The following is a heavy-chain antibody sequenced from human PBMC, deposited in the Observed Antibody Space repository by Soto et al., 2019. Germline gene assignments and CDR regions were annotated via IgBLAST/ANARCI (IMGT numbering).Heavy chain of an antibody. Sequence: QVQLVQSGAEVKKLGSSVKVSCKTSGGSFSISVISWVRQAPGQGLEWMGGIIPISGSPNYAQEFQGRVTITADDSTSTAYMELSSLRSEDTGVYYCGTLSRGSWSGFTAYWGQGTLVIVSS. CDR3: GTLSRGSWSGFTAY. D-gene: IGHD3-3*01. CDR1: GGSFSISV. V-gene: IGHV1-69*12. J-gene: IGHJ4*02. CDR2: IIPISGSP.